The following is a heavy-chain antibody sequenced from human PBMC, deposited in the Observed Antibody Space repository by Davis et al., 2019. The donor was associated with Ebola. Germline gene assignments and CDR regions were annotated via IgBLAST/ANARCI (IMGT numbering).Heavy chain of an antibody. CDR1: GGSISSYY. CDR2: IYYSGST. Sequence: PSETLSLTCTVSGGSISSYYWSWIRQPPGKGLEWIGYIYYSGSTNYNPSLKSRVTISVDTSKNQFSLKLSSVTAADTAVYYCARGSGDFWSGYYNPYYFDYWGQGTLVTVSS. D-gene: IGHD3-3*01. V-gene: IGHV4-59*01. J-gene: IGHJ4*02. CDR3: ARGSGDFWSGYYNPYYFDY.